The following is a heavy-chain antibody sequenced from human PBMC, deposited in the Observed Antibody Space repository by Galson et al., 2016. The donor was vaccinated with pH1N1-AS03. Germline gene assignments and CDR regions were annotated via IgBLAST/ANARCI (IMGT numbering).Heavy chain of an antibody. CDR3: ARVFLEWPYYFDY. Sequence: LSLTCTVSGGSISTYFWSWIRQPAGKGLEWIGHIHTSGSTNYSPSLKSRVIMSVDKSKNHFSLNLTSVTAADTAVYYCARVFLEWPYYFDYWGQGTLVTVSS. V-gene: IGHV4-4*07. J-gene: IGHJ4*02. D-gene: IGHD3-3*01. CDR2: IHTSGST. CDR1: GGSISTYF.